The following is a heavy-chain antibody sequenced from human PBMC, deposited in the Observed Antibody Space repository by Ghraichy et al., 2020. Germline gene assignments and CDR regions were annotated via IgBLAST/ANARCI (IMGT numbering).Heavy chain of an antibody. V-gene: IGHV3-48*02. Sequence: GGSLRLSCAASGFTFSSYSMNWVRQAPGKGLEWVSYISSSSSTIYYADSVKGRFTISRDNAKNSLYLQMNSLRDEDTAVYYCARSGGGSYRAYNWFDPWGQGTLVTVSS. J-gene: IGHJ5*02. D-gene: IGHD1-26*01. CDR3: ARSGGGSYRAYNWFDP. CDR1: GFTFSSYS. CDR2: ISSSSSTI.